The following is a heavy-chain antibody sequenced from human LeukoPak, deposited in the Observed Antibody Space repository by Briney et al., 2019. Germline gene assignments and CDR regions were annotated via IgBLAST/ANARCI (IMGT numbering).Heavy chain of an antibody. CDR3: ARDRGQRITRVRGKWFDP. D-gene: IGHD3-10*01. CDR2: IYHSAST. J-gene: IGHJ5*02. Sequence: PETLSLTCAVSGGSLSSSNWWSWVRQPPGKGLEWIGTIYHSASTNYNPSLKSRVTISVDKSKNQVSLKLSFVAAADRAVYYCARDRGQRITRVRGKWFDPWGPGTLVTVSS. V-gene: IGHV4-4*03. CDR1: GGSLSSSNW.